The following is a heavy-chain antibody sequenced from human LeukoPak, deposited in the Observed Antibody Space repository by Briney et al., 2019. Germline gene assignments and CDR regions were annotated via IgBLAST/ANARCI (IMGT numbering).Heavy chain of an antibody. V-gene: IGHV3-9*01. CDR1: GFTFDDYA. Sequence: PGRSLRLSCAASGFTFDDYAMHWVRQAPGKGVEWASGISWNSGSIGYADSVKGRFTISRDNAKNSLYVQMNSLRAEDTALYYCAKDIYYDSSGYSSLDYWGQGTLVTVSS. CDR2: ISWNSGSI. J-gene: IGHJ4*02. CDR3: AKDIYYDSSGYSSLDY. D-gene: IGHD3-22*01.